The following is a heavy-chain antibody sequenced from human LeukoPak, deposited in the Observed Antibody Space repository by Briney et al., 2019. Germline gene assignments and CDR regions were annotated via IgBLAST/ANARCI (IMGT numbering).Heavy chain of an antibody. CDR1: GFTFSRYG. J-gene: IGHJ4*02. V-gene: IGHV3-30*02. CDR3: ATYYYASGNYYNYIYY. D-gene: IGHD3-10*01. CDR2: IQQDESEK. Sequence: GGALRLSCAASGFTFSRYGMHWVRQPPGKGLEWVAFIQQDESEKKYKDVVKGRFTVSKDNSKNTVSLQMHSLRVEDTAVYFCATYYYASGNYYNYIYYWGQGALVTVSS.